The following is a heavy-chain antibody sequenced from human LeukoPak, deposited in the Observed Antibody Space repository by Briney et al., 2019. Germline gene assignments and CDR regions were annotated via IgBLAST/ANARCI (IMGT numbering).Heavy chain of an antibody. CDR1: GYTFTAYY. CDR3: ASGADYYDSSGPLPDY. Sequence: ASVKVSCKASGYTFTAYYMHWVRQAPGQGLEWMGWINTNTGNPTYAQGFTGRFVFSLDTSVSTAYLQISSLKAEDTAVYYCASGADYYDSSGPLPDYWGQGTLVTVSS. D-gene: IGHD3-22*01. CDR2: INTNTGNP. J-gene: IGHJ4*02. V-gene: IGHV7-4-1*02.